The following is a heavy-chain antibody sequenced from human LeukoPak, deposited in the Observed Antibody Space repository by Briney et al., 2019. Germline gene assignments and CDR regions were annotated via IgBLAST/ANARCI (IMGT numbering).Heavy chain of an antibody. D-gene: IGHD4-11*01. CDR1: GFTFSSYA. CDR2: ISGSGGSI. J-gene: IGHJ4*02. CDR3: ARAPTGTVTKVDY. Sequence: GGSLRLSCAASGFTFSSYAMSWVRQAPGKGLEWVSAISGSGGSIYFADSVKGRFTISRDISKNTLYLQMNSLRAEGTAVYYCARAPTGTVTKVDYWGQGTLVTVSS. V-gene: IGHV3-23*01.